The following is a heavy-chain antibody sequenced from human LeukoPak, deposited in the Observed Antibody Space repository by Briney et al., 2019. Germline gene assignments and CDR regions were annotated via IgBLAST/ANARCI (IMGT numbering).Heavy chain of an antibody. J-gene: IGHJ4*02. V-gene: IGHV3-33*08. CDR1: GFTFSSFA. D-gene: IGHD4-11*01. CDR2: IRYAGSNE. Sequence: GGSLRLSCAASGFTFSSFAMSWVRQAPGKGLEWVALIRYAGSNEYYADSVKGRFTISRDNSNNTLYLQMNSLRAEDTAVYYCARGLQGFDYWGQGTLVTVSS. CDR3: ARGLQGFDY.